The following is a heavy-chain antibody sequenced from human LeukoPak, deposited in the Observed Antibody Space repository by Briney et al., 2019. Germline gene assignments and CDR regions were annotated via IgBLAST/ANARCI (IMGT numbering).Heavy chain of an antibody. Sequence: PSETLSLTCTVSGGSVSNTHYYWGWIRQPPGKGLEWIGTVYYSGRAYYNPSLKSRVTISVDTSKNQFSLKLSSVTAAGTAVYYCARRGSREYENGVVPAVMGTGGQGTLVTASS. CDR2: VYYSGRA. V-gene: IGHV4-39*01. J-gene: IGHJ4*02. CDR1: GGSVSNTHYY. D-gene: IGHD2-2*01. CDR3: ARRGSREYENGVVPAVMGT.